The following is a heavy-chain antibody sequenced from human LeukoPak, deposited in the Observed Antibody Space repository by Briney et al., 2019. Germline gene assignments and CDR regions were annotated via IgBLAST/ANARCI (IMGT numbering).Heavy chain of an antibody. CDR1: GFTFSSYA. Sequence: PGGSLRLSCAASGFTFSSYAMHWVRQAPGKGLEWVAVISYDGSNKYYADSVKGRFTISRDNSKNTLYLQMNSLRAEDTAVYYCARDLNLGRGVAGTDYYGMDVWGQGTTVTVSS. D-gene: IGHD6-19*01. V-gene: IGHV3-30-3*01. CDR2: ISYDGSNK. J-gene: IGHJ6*02. CDR3: ARDLNLGRGVAGTDYYGMDV.